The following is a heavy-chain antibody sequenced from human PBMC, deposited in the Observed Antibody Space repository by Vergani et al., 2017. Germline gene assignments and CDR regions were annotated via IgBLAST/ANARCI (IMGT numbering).Heavy chain of an antibody. CDR1: GYTFTGYY. Sequence: QVQLVQSGAEVKKPGASVKVSCKASGYTFTGYYMHWVRQAPGQGLEWMGWINPNSGGTNYAQKFQGWVTMTRDTSISTAYMELSRLRSDDTAVYYCARDHSSGKYDYGMDVWGQGTTVTVSS. V-gene: IGHV1-2*04. CDR3: ARDHSSGKYDYGMDV. D-gene: IGHD6-19*01. CDR2: INPNSGGT. J-gene: IGHJ6*02.